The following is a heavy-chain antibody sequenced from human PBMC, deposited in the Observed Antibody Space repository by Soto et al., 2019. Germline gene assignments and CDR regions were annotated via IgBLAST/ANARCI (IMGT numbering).Heavy chain of an antibody. D-gene: IGHD1-1*01. J-gene: IGHJ6*04. Sequence: PGGSLRLSWAAAGFHISDFAGHWVRQAPGKGLEWVAVTSNDGSHKFYAESVKGRFTISRDNSKNTLYLQMNSLRDEDTSVYYCAGFVGTWDVWGKGTTVTVSS. CDR1: GFHISDFA. CDR2: TSNDGSHK. CDR3: AGFVGTWDV. V-gene: IGHV3-30*03.